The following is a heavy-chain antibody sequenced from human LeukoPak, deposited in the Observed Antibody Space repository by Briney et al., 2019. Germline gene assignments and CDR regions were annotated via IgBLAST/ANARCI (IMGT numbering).Heavy chain of an antibody. D-gene: IGHD4-23*01. J-gene: IGHJ4*02. CDR3: ARARYGSNSEVGDY. V-gene: IGHV1-18*04. CDR2: SSAYNGNT. Sequence: ASVKVSCKASGYTFSGYYMHWVRQAPGQGLEWMGWSSAYNGNTNYAQKFQGRVTMTTDRSTSTAYMELRSLRSDDTAVFYCARARYGSNSEVGDYWGQGTLVTVSS. CDR1: GYTFSGYY.